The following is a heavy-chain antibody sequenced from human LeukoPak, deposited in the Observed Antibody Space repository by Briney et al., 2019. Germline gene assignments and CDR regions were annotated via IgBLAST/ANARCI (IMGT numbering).Heavy chain of an antibody. CDR2: IYYSGST. Sequence: PSETLSLTCTVSGASISSYYWSWIRQPPGKGLEWIGYIYYSGSTNYNPSLKSRVTISVDTSKNQFSLKLSSVTAADTAVYYCARTQYGGYVNYWGQGTLVTVSS. D-gene: IGHD4/OR15-4a*01. CDR3: ARTQYGGYVNY. J-gene: IGHJ4*02. CDR1: GASISSYY. V-gene: IGHV4-59*08.